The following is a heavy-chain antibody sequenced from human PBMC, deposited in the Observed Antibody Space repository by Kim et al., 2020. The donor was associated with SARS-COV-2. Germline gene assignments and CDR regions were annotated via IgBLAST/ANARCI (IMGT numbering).Heavy chain of an antibody. J-gene: IGHJ4*02. D-gene: IGHD4-17*01. Sequence: GGSLRLSCAASGITFSRYAMSWVRQAPGKGLEWVSCISRAAGSIYYADSVKGRFTISRDNSKNTLYLQMDSLSAEDTALYYCAKSRRVTSGYPGYYVDYWGRGTGDTLS. V-gene: IGHV3-23*01. CDR3: AKSRRVTSGYPGYYVDY. CDR1: GITFSRYA. CDR2: ISRAAGSI.